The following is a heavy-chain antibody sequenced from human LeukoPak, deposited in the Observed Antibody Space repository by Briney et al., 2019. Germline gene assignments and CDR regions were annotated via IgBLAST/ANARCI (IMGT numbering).Heavy chain of an antibody. V-gene: IGHV3-73*01. D-gene: IGHD5-24*01. Sequence: GGSLRLSCAASGFTFSGSAMHWVRQASGKGLEWVGRIRSKANSYATAYAASVKGRFTISRDDSKNTAYLQMNSLRAEDSAVYSCAKAIDNNLTDPFDIWGRGTMVTVSS. CDR2: IRSKANSYAT. CDR1: GFTFSGSA. CDR3: AKAIDNNLTDPFDI. J-gene: IGHJ3*02.